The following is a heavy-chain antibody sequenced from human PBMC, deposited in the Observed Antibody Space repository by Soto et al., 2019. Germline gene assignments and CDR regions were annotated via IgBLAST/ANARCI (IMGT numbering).Heavy chain of an antibody. J-gene: IGHJ4*02. CDR2: IKQDGSEK. CDR3: ARDRGIMITFGGVTRGVWFDY. CDR1: GFTFSSYW. Sequence: GGSLRLSCAASGFTFSSYWMSWVRQAPGKGLEWVANIKQDGSEKYYVDSVKGRFTISRDNAKNSLYLQMNSLRAEDTAVYYCARDRGIMITFGGVTRGVWFDYWGQGTLVTVSS. V-gene: IGHV3-7*03. D-gene: IGHD3-16*01.